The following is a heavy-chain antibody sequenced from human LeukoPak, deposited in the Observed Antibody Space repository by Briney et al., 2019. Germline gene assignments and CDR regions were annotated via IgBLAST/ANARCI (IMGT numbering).Heavy chain of an antibody. J-gene: IGHJ4*02. D-gene: IGHD3-3*01. V-gene: IGHV4-59*08. CDR2: IYYSGST. CDR3: ARGPYYDFWSGYPYFDY. CDR1: GGSISSYY. Sequence: PSETLSLTCTVSGGSISSYYWSWIRQPPGKGLEWIGCIYYSGSTNYNPSLKSRVTISVDTSKNQFSLKLSSVTAADTAVYYCARGPYYDFWSGYPYFDYWGQGTLVTVSS.